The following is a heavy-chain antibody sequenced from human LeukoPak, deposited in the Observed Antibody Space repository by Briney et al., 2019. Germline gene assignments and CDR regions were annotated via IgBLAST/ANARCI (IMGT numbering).Heavy chain of an antibody. J-gene: IGHJ4*02. CDR2: ISGSGGST. CDR3: AKETNQAVAGALDY. CDR1: GFTFSSYA. Sequence: GGSLRVSCAASGFTFSSYAMRWVRQAPGKGLEWVSAISGSGGSTYYADSVKGRFTISRDNSKNTLYLQMNSLRAEYTAVYYCAKETNQAVAGALDYWGQGTLVTVSS. V-gene: IGHV3-23*01. D-gene: IGHD6-19*01.